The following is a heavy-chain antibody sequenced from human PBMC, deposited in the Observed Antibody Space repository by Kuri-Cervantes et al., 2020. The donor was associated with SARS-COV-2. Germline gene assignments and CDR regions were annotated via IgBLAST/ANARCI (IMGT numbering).Heavy chain of an antibody. CDR3: ARELVGAFDI. D-gene: IGHD3-10*01. V-gene: IGHV3-30-3*01. J-gene: IGHJ3*02. Sequence: LSLTCAASGFTFSSYAMHWVRQAPGKGLEWVAVISYDGSNKYYADSVKGRFTISRDNSKNTLYLQMNSLRAEDTAVYYCARELVGAFDIWGQGTMVTVS. CDR1: GFTFSSYA. CDR2: ISYDGSNK.